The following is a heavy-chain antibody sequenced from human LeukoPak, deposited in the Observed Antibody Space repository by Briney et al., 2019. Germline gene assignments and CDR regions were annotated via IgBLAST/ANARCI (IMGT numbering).Heavy chain of an antibody. D-gene: IGHD6-6*01. Sequence: SETLSLTCTVSGGSISSSSYYWGWIRQPPGKGLEWIGSIYYSGSTYYNPSLKSRVTISVDTSKNQFSLKLSSVTAADTAVYYCAREAGSSSVYYYYYMDVWGKGTTVTVSS. CDR2: IYYSGST. CDR3: AREAGSSSVYYYYYMDV. V-gene: IGHV4-39*02. CDR1: GGSISSSSYY. J-gene: IGHJ6*03.